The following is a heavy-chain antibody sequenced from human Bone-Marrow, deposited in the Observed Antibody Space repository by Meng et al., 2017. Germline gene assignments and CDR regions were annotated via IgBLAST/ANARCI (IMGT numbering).Heavy chain of an antibody. CDR2: ISYDGSNK. Sequence: GESLKISCAASGFTFSSYAMHWVRQAPGKGLEWVAVISYDGSNKYYADSVTGRFTISRDNSKNTLYLQMNSLRAEDTAVYYCARVRVPAAMNQKDYYYYGMDVWGQGTMVTVSS. CDR3: ARVRVPAAMNQKDYYYYGMDV. D-gene: IGHD2-2*01. V-gene: IGHV3-30*04. CDR1: GFTFSSYA. J-gene: IGHJ6*02.